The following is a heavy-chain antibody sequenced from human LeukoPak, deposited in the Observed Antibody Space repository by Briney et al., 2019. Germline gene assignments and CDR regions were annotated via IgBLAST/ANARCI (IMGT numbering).Heavy chain of an antibody. Sequence: ASVKVSLTAPGYIFTSYYMHWVRQAPGQGPEWMGIINPSGGSTSYPQKFQGRVTMTRDTSTSTVYMELSSLRSEDTAVFYCARGGITLSSHDGFDIWGQGTMVTVSS. CDR2: INPSGGST. CDR3: ARGGITLSSHDGFDI. CDR1: GYIFTSYY. V-gene: IGHV1-46*01. D-gene: IGHD3-10*01. J-gene: IGHJ3*02.